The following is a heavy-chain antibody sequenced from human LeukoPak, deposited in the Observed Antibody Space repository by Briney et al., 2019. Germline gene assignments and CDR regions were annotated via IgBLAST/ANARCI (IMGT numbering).Heavy chain of an antibody. CDR2: INSPGSST. CDR1: GFTFSSYW. Sequence: GGSLRLSCAASGFTFSSYWMHGARQAPGKGLVWISRINSPGSSTSFADSAKGRFTISRDNARNTVYLQMSSLRAEDTAVYYCVRSLSGSYGLFDYWGQGTLVTVSS. V-gene: IGHV3-74*01. CDR3: VRSLSGSYGLFDY. J-gene: IGHJ4*02. D-gene: IGHD1-26*01.